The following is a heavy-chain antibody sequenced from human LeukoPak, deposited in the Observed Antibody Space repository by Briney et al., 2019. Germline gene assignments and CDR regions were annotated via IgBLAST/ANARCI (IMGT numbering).Heavy chain of an antibody. Sequence: EASVKVSCKASGFPFSTYSFSWVRQAPGQGLEWMGWISAYNGNTNFAEKFQGRLTLTTDTSTSTVYMELRGLRSDDTAVYYCARRGTGDLYYWYFALWGGGTLVTVSS. V-gene: IGHV1-18*01. CDR2: ISAYNGNT. D-gene: IGHD3-16*01. CDR3: ARRGTGDLYYWYFAL. CDR1: GFPFSTYS. J-gene: IGHJ2*01.